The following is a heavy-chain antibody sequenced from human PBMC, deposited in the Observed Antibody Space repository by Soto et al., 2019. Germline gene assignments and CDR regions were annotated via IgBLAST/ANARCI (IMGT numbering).Heavy chain of an antibody. CDR2: ISGSGGST. J-gene: IGHJ4*02. CDR1: GCTFTSYA. CDR3: ALMGDDSSLDY. D-gene: IGHD3-16*01. V-gene: IGHV3-23*01. Sequence: GSLLLSCAASGCTFTSYAMSWVRLTPGKGLEWVSAISGSGGSTYYADSVKGRFTISRDNSKNTLYLQMNSLRAEDTAVYYCALMGDDSSLDYWGQGTLVTVS.